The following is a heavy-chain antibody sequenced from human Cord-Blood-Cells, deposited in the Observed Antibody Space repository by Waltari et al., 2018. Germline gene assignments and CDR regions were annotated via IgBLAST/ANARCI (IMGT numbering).Heavy chain of an antibody. CDR2: INHSGST. J-gene: IGHJ3*02. Sequence: QVQLQQWGAGLLKPSETLSLTCAVYGGSFRGYYWSWIRQPPGKGLEWIGEINHSGSTNYNPSLKSRVTISVDTSKNQFSLKLSSVTAADTAVYYCARYHPGIGRIAVAGTDAFDIWGQGTMVTVSS. V-gene: IGHV4-34*01. D-gene: IGHD6-19*01. CDR1: GGSFRGYY. CDR3: ARYHPGIGRIAVAGTDAFDI.